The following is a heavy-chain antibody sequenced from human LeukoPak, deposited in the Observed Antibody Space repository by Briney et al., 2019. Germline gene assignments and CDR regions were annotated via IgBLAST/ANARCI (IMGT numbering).Heavy chain of an antibody. J-gene: IGHJ4*02. V-gene: IGHV1-69*13. D-gene: IGHD6-19*01. CDR3: ARDLGYSSGRISPGYDY. Sequence: ASVKVSCKASGGTFSSYAISWVRQAPGQGLEWMGGIIPIFGTANYAQKFQGRVTITADESTSTAYMELSSLRSEDTAVYYCARDLGYSSGRISPGYDYWGQGTLVTVSS. CDR1: GGTFSSYA. CDR2: IIPIFGTA.